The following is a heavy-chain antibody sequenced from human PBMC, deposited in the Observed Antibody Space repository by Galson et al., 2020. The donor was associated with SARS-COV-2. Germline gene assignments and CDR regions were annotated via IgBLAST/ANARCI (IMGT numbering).Heavy chain of an antibody. J-gene: IGHJ3*02. D-gene: IGHD3-22*01. Sequence: QAGGSLRLSCAASGFTFSSYAMHWVRQAPGKGLEWVAVISYDGSNKYYADSVKGRFTISRDNSKNTLYLQMNSLRAEDTAVYYCAKDFPFGYYDSSNDAFDIWGQGTMVTVSS. CDR2: ISYDGSNK. V-gene: IGHV3-30*04. CDR3: AKDFPFGYYDSSNDAFDI. CDR1: GFTFSSYA.